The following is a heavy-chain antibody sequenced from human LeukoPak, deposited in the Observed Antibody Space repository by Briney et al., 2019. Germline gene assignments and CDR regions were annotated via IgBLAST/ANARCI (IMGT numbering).Heavy chain of an antibody. Sequence: PSETLSLTCTVSGGSIGSSSYYWGWIRQPPGKGLEWIGSIYYSGSTYYNSSLKSRVTMSVDTSKNQFSLRLSSVTAADTAVYYCARSRMGWTFDYWGQGTLVTVSS. CDR2: IYYSGST. V-gene: IGHV4-39*01. D-gene: IGHD1-26*01. CDR1: GGSIGSSSYY. CDR3: ARSRMGWTFDY. J-gene: IGHJ4*02.